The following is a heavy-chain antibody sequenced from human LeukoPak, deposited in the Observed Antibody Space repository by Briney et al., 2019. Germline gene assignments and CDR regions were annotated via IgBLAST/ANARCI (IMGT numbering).Heavy chain of an antibody. CDR1: GFTFSDYA. CDR2: ISVSGATT. V-gene: IGHV3-23*01. D-gene: IGHD2-15*01. J-gene: IGHJ4*02. CDR3: ARKRPALYPLDY. Sequence: GGSLILSCAASGFTFSDYAMTWVRQAPGKGLEWVSGISVSGATTSYADSVKGRFTISRDNSRNTLYLHMNSLRVEDTAVYYCARKRPALYPLDYWGQGTLVTVSS.